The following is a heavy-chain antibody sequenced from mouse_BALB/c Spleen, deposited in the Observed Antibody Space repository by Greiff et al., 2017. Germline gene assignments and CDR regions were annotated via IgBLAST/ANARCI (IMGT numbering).Heavy chain of an antibody. D-gene: IGHD2-4*01. CDR2: IDPANGNT. V-gene: IGHV14-3*02. J-gene: IGHJ2*01. Sequence: EVQLKESGAELVKPGASVKLSCTASGFNIKDTYMHWVKQRPEQGLEWIGRIDPANGNTKYDPKFQGKATITADTSSNTAYLQLSSLTSEDTAVYYGARWAYDYGGYFDYWGQGTTLTVSS. CDR1: GFNIKDTY. CDR3: ARWAYDYGGYFDY.